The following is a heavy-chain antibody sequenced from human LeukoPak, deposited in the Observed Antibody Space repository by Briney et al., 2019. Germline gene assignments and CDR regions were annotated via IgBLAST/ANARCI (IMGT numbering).Heavy chain of an antibody. CDR2: MSNSGENT. V-gene: IGHV3-33*05. J-gene: IGHJ5*02. CDR1: GFTFSSYS. CDR3: AKGTKAHILTAYMRDRWFDP. Sequence: GGSLRLSCAASGFTFSSYSMQWVRQTPGKGLEWVSIMSNSGENTFYGEAVKGRFTISRDNSKNTLYLQMNSLRAEDTAVYYCAKGTKAHILTAYMRDRWFDPWGQGTLVTVSS. D-gene: IGHD3-9*01.